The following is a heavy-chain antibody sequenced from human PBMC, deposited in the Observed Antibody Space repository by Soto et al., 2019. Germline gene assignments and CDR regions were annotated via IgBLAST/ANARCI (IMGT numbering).Heavy chain of an antibody. CDR1: GYTLTRYA. CDR2: INAGNGNT. J-gene: IGHJ4*02. D-gene: IGHD2-15*01. V-gene: IGHV1-3*01. Sequence: ASVEVCCKASGYTLTRYAIHWACQAPGQRLEWMGWINAGNGNTKYSQNFQGRVTITRDTSASTAYMELSSLRSEDTAVYYCARDGYCSGGSCQFYFDYWGQGTLVTVSS. CDR3: ARDGYCSGGSCQFYFDY.